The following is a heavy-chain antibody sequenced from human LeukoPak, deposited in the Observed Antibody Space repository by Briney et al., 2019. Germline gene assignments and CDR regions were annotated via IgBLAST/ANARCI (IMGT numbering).Heavy chain of an antibody. CDR2: ISGSGGST. V-gene: IGHV3-23*01. D-gene: IGHD2-15*01. J-gene: IGHJ4*02. Sequence: GGSLRLSCAASGLTFSSYAMSWVRQAPGKGLEWVSAISGSGGSTYYADSVKGRFTISRDNSKNTLYLQMNSLRAEDTAVYYCARSLSGGGYYYFDYWGQGTLVTVSS. CDR3: ARSLSGGGYYYFDY. CDR1: GLTFSSYA.